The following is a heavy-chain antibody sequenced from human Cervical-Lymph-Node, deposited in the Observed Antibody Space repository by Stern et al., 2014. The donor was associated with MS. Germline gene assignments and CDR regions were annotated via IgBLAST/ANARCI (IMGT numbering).Heavy chain of an antibody. CDR2: TSSDGSKK. Sequence: QVQLVESGGGVVQPGTSLRLSCAASGFNFNTYGMHWVRQAPGKGLEWVAVTSSDGSKKHFADSVKGRFTISRDNSKNTLYLQMNSLRAEDTAVYYCAKKAPGAYEALPDYRGQGTLVTVSS. J-gene: IGHJ4*02. V-gene: IGHV3-30*18. CDR1: GFNFNTYG. CDR3: AKKAPGAYEALPDY. D-gene: IGHD3-3*01.